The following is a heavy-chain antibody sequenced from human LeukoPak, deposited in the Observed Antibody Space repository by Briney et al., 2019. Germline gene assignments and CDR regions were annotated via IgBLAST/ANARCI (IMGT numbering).Heavy chain of an antibody. CDR2: INHSGST. J-gene: IGHJ4*02. V-gene: IGHV4-34*01. D-gene: IGHD3-10*01. CDR1: GGSFSGYY. Sequence: SETLSLTCAVYGGSFSGYYWSWIRQPPGKGLEWIGEINHSGSTNYNPSLESRVTISVDTSKNQFSLKLSSVTAADTAVYYCASRLTREFDYWGQGTLVTVSS. CDR3: ASRLTREFDY.